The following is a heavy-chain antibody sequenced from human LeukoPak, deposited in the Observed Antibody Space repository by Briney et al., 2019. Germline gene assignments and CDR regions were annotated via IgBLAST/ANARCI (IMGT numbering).Heavy chain of an antibody. CDR1: GFTFSSYG. CDR3: AKLWAAAGTRDY. V-gene: IGHV3-30*18. D-gene: IGHD6-13*01. Sequence: GSLRLSCAAPGFTFSSYGMHWVRQAPGKGLEWVAVISYDGSNKYYADSVKGRFTISRDNSKNTLYLQMNSLRAEDTAVYYCAKLWAAAGTRDYWGQGTLVTVSS. J-gene: IGHJ4*02. CDR2: ISYDGSNK.